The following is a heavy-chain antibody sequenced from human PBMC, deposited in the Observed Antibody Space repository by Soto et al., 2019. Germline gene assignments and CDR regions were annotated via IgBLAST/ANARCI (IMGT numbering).Heavy chain of an antibody. V-gene: IGHV2-5*01. D-gene: IGHD3-16*01. CDR3: IHRRRDAGPNGDY. Sequence: QITLKESGPTLVTPTQTLTLTCSFSGFSLTTDGEGVGWVRQPPGKALEWLALIYWRDSKRYSPSLKNRLTVTKDDSKNQVLLTMTNMDPVDTATYYCIHRRRDAGPNGDYWGQGTLVTVSS. CDR1: GFSLTTDGEG. J-gene: IGHJ4*02. CDR2: IYWRDSK.